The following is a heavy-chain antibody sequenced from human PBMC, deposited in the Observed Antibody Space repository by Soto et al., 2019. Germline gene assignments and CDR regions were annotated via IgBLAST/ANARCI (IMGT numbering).Heavy chain of an antibody. V-gene: IGHV4-59*12. CDR3: GREPTALTGIDP. D-gene: IGHD5-18*01. CDR2: IYYSGST. Sequence: PSETLSLTCTVSNGSINSYYWSWIRQPPGKGLEWIGHIYYSGSTNYNPSPKSRVTISVDRSKDQFSLRLSSVTAADTAVYYCGREPTALTGIDPRGQGTLVPVSS. CDR1: NGSINSYY. J-gene: IGHJ5*02.